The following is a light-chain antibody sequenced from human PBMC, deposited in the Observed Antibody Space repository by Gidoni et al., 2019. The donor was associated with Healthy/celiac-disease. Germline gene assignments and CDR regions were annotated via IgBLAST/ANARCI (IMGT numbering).Light chain of an antibody. Sequence: DIQMTQSPSSLSASVGDRVTITCRASQSISSYLNLYQQKPGKAPKLLIYAASSLQRGVPSRFSGSGSGTDFTLTISSLQPADFATYYCQQSYSTPLTFGGGTKVDIK. V-gene: IGKV1-39*01. CDR2: AAS. J-gene: IGKJ4*01. CDR1: QSISSY. CDR3: QQSYSTPLT.